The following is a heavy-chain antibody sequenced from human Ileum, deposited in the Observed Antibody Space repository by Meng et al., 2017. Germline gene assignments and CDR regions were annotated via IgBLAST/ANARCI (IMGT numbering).Heavy chain of an antibody. CDR1: GGSFSWYY. V-gene: IGHV4-34*01. CDR3: ARAWSSSWSFLDF. J-gene: IGHJ4*02. D-gene: IGHD6-13*01. Sequence: QVPLHQWGAGLLEPSETLSLSCAFSGGSFSWYYWTWIRQSPGKGLEWIGEINRGGNTNYNPSLKSRITMSVDTSKNQFFLNLTSVTPADTAVYYCARAWSSSWSFLDFWGQGGLVTVSS. CDR2: INRGGNT.